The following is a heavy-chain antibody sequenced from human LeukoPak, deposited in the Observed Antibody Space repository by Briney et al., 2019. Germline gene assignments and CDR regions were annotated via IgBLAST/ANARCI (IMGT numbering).Heavy chain of an antibody. CDR2: ISGSGSST. J-gene: IGHJ4*02. Sequence: GGSLRLSCAASGFTFSNYAMTWVRQAPGKGLEWVSGISGSGSSTYYADSVKGRFTLSRDYPKNTLYLQMNTLRADDTAVYYCARDGFGTGSNWGQGTLVTVSS. CDR3: ARDGFGTGSN. D-gene: IGHD3-16*01. V-gene: IGHV3-23*01. CDR1: GFTFSNYA.